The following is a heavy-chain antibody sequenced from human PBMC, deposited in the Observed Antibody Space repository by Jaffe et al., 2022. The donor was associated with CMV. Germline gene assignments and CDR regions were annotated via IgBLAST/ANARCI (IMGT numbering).Heavy chain of an antibody. Sequence: QVQLQESGPGLVKPSETLSLTCTVSGGSISSYYWSWIRQPPGKGLEWIGYIYYSGSTNYNPSLKSRVTISVDTSKNQFSLKLSSVTAADTAVYYCARATIQLWPPGNWFDPWGQGTLVTVSS. D-gene: IGHD5-18*01. V-gene: IGHV4-59*01. CDR2: IYYSGST. J-gene: IGHJ5*02. CDR1: GGSISSYY. CDR3: ARATIQLWPPGNWFDP.